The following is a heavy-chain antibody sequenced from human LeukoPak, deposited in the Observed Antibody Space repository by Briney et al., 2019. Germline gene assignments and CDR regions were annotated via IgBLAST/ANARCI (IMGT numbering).Heavy chain of an antibody. CDR2: IYRGNTT. CDR3: AREVLVGATTYAFEI. CDR1: GFTVSSNY. J-gene: IGHJ3*02. D-gene: IGHD1-26*01. V-gene: IGHV3-53*04. Sequence: GGSLRLSCAASGFTVSSNYMSWVRQAPGKGLEWVSIIYRGNTTYNADAVMGRFTISRHTSKNTLYLQMNSLRAEDTAVYYCAREVLVGATTYAFEIWGQGTMVTVSS.